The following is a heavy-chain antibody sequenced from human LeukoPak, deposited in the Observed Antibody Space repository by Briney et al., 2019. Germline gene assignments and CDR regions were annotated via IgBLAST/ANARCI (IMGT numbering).Heavy chain of an antibody. V-gene: IGHV3-23*01. Sequence: GGSLRLSCAASGFTFRSYSMNWVRQAPGKGLEWVSVISGSGTNTYYADSVRGRFTISRDNSKNTLYLQMNSLRAEDTAVYYCAKVPVPVIGAAGPFDYWGQGTLVTVSS. D-gene: IGHD6-13*01. CDR3: AKVPVPVIGAAGPFDY. J-gene: IGHJ4*02. CDR2: ISGSGTNT. CDR1: GFTFRSYS.